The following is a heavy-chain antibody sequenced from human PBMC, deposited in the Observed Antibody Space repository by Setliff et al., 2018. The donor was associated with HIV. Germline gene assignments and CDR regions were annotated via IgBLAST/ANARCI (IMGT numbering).Heavy chain of an antibody. Sequence: PGGSLRLSCAASGFIFSGYTMVWVRQAPGKGLEWVSSISSSGNFIYYEDSVKGRFTVSRDNSKKTLYLQMNSLRAEDTAVYYCAKDRVGNCINGVCYTPDYWGQGTLVTVSS. CDR3: AKDRVGNCINGVCYTPDY. CDR1: GFIFSGYT. CDR2: ISSSGNFI. D-gene: IGHD2-8*01. V-gene: IGHV3-21*04. J-gene: IGHJ4*02.